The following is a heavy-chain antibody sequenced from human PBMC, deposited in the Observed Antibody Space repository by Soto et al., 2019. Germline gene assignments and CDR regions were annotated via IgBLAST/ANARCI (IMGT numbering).Heavy chain of an antibody. V-gene: IGHV3-21*01. Sequence: VQLVQSGAEVKKPGGSLRLSCAASGFTFSSYSMNWVRQAPGKGLEWVSSISSSSSYIYYADSVKGRFTISRDNAKNSLYLQMNSLRAEDTAVYYCARSSGYCSSTSCYEGWFDPWGQGTLVTVSS. CDR1: GFTFSSYS. D-gene: IGHD2-2*03. CDR2: ISSSSSYI. CDR3: ARSSGYCSSTSCYEGWFDP. J-gene: IGHJ5*02.